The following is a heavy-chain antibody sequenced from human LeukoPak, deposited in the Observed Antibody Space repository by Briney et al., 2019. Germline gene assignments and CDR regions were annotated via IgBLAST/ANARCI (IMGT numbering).Heavy chain of an antibody. CDR1: GFTVSGNY. Sequence: PGGSLRLSCAVSGFTVSGNYMSWVRQAPGKGLEWVSLIYSGGTTYYADSVKGRFTISRDNSKNTLYLQMNSLRAEDTAVYYCARLATPSTMAARGRSWFESWGQGTLVTVSS. CDR3: ARLATPSTMAARGRSWFES. CDR2: IYSGGTT. V-gene: IGHV3-53*01. D-gene: IGHD6-6*01. J-gene: IGHJ5*01.